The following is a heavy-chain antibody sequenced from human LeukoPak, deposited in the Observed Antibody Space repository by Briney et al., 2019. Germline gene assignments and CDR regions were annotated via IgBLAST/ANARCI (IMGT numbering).Heavy chain of an antibody. V-gene: IGHV1-69*04. D-gene: IGHD3-9*01. Sequence: SVKVSCKASGGTFSSYAISWVRQAPGQGLEWMGRIIPILGIANYAQKFQGRVTITADKSTSTAYMELSSLRSEDTAVYYCARASCSYGILTGCQAGYNWFDPWGQGTLVTVSS. J-gene: IGHJ5*02. CDR1: GGTFSSYA. CDR2: IIPILGIA. CDR3: ARASCSYGILTGCQAGYNWFDP.